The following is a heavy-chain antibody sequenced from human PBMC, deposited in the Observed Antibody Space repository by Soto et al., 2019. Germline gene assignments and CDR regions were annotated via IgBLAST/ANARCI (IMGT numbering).Heavy chain of an antibody. CDR2: IYYSGRT. CDR1: GGSISSSSYY. Sequence: SETLSLTCTVSGGSISSSSYYWGWIRQPPGKGLEWIGSIYYSGRTYYNPSLKSRVTISGDTSKNQFSLKLSSVTAADTAVYYCAEVWRGTVIHYYYGMDVWGQGPTVTVSS. D-gene: IGHD4-4*01. J-gene: IGHJ6*02. V-gene: IGHV4-39*01. CDR3: AEVWRGTVIHYYYGMDV.